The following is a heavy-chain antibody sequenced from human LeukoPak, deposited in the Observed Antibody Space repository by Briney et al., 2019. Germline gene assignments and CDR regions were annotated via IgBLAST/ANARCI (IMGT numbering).Heavy chain of an antibody. D-gene: IGHD3-22*01. CDR3: ARITMIVGHAFDY. CDR1: GFTFSSYS. CDR2: ISSSSSYI. J-gene: IGHJ4*02. V-gene: IGHV3-21*01. Sequence: GGSLRLSCAPSGFTFSSYSMNWVRQAPGKGLEWLSSISSSSSYIYYADSVKVGFPISRDIAKNSLYLQRSSLRAEDTAVYYCARITMIVGHAFDYWGEGTLVTVSS.